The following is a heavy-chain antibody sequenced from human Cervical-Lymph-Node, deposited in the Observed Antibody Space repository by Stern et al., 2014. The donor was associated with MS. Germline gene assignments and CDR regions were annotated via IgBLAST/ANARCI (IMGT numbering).Heavy chain of an antibody. V-gene: IGHV1-69*01. D-gene: IGHD6-13*01. Sequence: VQLVQSGGEVMKPGSSMKVSCEGSGASFSTIEISWVRQAAGQRLEGLGGMNPMFGTPHYVQKVQGRATILADVSASTVYMELRSLRSEDTAVYYCVRDQGGIAASWGQGTPVTVSS. J-gene: IGHJ4*02. CDR3: VRDQGGIAAS. CDR2: MNPMFGTP. CDR1: GASFSTIE.